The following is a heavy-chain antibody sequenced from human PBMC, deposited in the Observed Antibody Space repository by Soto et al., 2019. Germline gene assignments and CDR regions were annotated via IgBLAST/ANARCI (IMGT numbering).Heavy chain of an antibody. CDR3: ARDGGYDFWSGYPIYYYYYYGMDV. CDR2: IWYDGSNK. D-gene: IGHD3-3*01. J-gene: IGHJ6*02. V-gene: IGHV3-33*01. Sequence: GGSLRLSCAASGFTFSSYGMHWVRQAPGKGLEWVAVIWYDGSNKYYADSVKGRFTISRDNSKNTPYLQMNSLRAEDTAVYYCARDGGYDFWSGYPIYYYYYYGMDVWGQGTTVTVSS. CDR1: GFTFSSYG.